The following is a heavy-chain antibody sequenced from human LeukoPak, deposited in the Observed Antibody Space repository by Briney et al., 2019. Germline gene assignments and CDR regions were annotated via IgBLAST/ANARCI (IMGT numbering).Heavy chain of an antibody. CDR1: GGTFSSYA. Sequence: SVKVSCKASGGTFSSYAISWVRQAPGQGLEWMGGIIPIFGTSNHAQKFQGRVTITADESTSTAYMELSSLRSEDTAVYYCAHTLGYCSSTSRPKLYYYYYMDVWGKGTTVTVSS. V-gene: IGHV1-69*13. CDR3: AHTLGYCSSTSRPKLYYYYYMDV. CDR2: IIPIFGTS. D-gene: IGHD2-2*01. J-gene: IGHJ6*03.